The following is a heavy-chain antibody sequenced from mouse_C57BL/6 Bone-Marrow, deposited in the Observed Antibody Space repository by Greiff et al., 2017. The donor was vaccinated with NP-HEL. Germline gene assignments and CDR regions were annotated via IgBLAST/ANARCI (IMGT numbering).Heavy chain of an antibody. CDR3: TTELTGTYYYAMDY. J-gene: IGHJ4*01. CDR1: GFNITDDY. V-gene: IGHV14-4*01. D-gene: IGHD4-1*01. CDR2: IDPENGDT. Sequence: VQLQQSGAELVRPGASVKLSCTASGFNITDDYMHWVKQRPEQGLEWIGWIDPENGDTEYASKFQGKATITADTSSNTAYLQLSSLTSEDTAVYYCTTELTGTYYYAMDYWGQGTSVTVSS.